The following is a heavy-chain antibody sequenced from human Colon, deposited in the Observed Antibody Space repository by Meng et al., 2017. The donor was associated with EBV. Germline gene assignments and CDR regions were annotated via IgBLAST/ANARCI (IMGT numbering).Heavy chain of an antibody. Sequence: QVQLNQWCAGLLKPSETLSLTCTVYGGSFSDSYWTWIRQPPGKGLEWIGEINHVGSTTYNPSLKRRVTISVDTSKNQFSLKLSSVTAADAAVYYCASSDCSGGTCYLDCWGQGTLVTVSS. D-gene: IGHD2-15*01. CDR3: ASSDCSGGTCYLDC. V-gene: IGHV4-34*01. CDR2: INHVGST. CDR1: GGSFSDSY. J-gene: IGHJ4*02.